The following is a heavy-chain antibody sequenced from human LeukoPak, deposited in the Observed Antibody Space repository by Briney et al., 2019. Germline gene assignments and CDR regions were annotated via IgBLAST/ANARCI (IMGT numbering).Heavy chain of an antibody. J-gene: IGHJ3*02. D-gene: IGHD6-19*01. CDR1: GFTFSSYA. CDR3: AKDRGAVLLVGAYSSGWYGDAFDI. CDR2: ISGSGGST. Sequence: SGGSLRLSCAASGFTFSSYAMSWVRQAPGKGLEWVSAISGSGGSTYYADSVKGRFTISRDNSKNTLYLQMNSLRAEDTAVYYCAKDRGAVLLVGAYSSGWYGDAFDIWGQGTMVTVSS. V-gene: IGHV3-23*01.